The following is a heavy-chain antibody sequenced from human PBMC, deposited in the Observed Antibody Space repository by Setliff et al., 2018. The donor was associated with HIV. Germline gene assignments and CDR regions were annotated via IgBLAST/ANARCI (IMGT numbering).Heavy chain of an antibody. CDR2: IRYDDTYK. D-gene: IGHD6-13*01. CDR3: TRNLYSSRWSPLDY. V-gene: IGHV3-30*02. Sequence: PGGSLRLSCAASGFTFSSYGMHWVRQAPGKGLEWVAFIRYDDTYKYYADSVKGRFTISRDNSKNTLYLQMDSLRAEDTAVYYCTRNLYSSRWSPLDYWGQGTLVTVSS. CDR1: GFTFSSYG. J-gene: IGHJ4*02.